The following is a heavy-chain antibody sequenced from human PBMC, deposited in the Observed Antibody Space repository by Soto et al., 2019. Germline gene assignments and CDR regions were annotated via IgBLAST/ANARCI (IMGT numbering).Heavy chain of an antibody. CDR3: AKDTYYHDTTGYYVFDY. V-gene: IGHV3-30*18. J-gene: IGHJ4*02. Sequence: PGGSLRLSCAASGFIFSAYGIHWVRQAPGKGLEWVAVISYDGNNEHYADSVKGRFTISRDNSKNTLFLQMSSLGAEGTAVYYCAKDTYYHDTTGYYVFDYWGQGTLVTVSS. D-gene: IGHD3-22*01. CDR2: ISYDGNNE. CDR1: GFIFSAYG.